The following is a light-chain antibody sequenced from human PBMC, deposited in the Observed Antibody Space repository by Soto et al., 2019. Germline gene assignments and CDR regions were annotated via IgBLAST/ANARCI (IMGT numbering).Light chain of an antibody. CDR2: GAS. Sequence: EIVWTQSPGTLSLSPGXTATLSCRASQSLGSTSLAWYQQKPGQAPRLLIYGASSRATGIPDRFSGRGSGTGFTLTISRLEPEDFAVYYCQQYGSSPWTFGQGTKVDIK. V-gene: IGKV3-20*01. CDR1: QSLGSTS. J-gene: IGKJ1*01. CDR3: QQYGSSPWT.